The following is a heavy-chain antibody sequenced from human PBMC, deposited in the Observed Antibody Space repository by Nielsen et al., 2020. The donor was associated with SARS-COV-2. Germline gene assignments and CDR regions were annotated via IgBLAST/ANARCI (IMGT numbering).Heavy chain of an antibody. CDR3: ARASGYSSSWYGY. Sequence: GESLKISCAASGFTFSSYAMHRVRQAPGKGLEWVAVISYDGSNKYYADSVKGRFTISRDNSKNTLYLQMNSLRAEDTAVYYCARASGYSSSWYGYWGQGTLVTVSS. J-gene: IGHJ4*02. CDR2: ISYDGSNK. CDR1: GFTFSSYA. D-gene: IGHD6-13*01. V-gene: IGHV3-30-3*01.